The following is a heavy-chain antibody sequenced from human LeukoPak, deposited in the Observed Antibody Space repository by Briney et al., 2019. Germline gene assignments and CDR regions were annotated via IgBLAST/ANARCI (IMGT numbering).Heavy chain of an antibody. Sequence: GASVKVSCKASGYTFTSYAMHWVRQAPGQRLEWMGWINAGNGNTKYSQKFQGRVTITRDTSASTAYMELSSLRSEDTAVYYRARPPPDSSGWGFDYWGQGTLVTVSS. CDR3: ARPPPDSSGWGFDY. V-gene: IGHV1-3*01. D-gene: IGHD6-19*01. CDR1: GYTFTSYA. CDR2: INAGNGNT. J-gene: IGHJ4*02.